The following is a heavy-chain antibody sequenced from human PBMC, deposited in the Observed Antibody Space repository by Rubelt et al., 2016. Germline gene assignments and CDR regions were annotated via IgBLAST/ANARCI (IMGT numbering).Heavy chain of an antibody. Sequence: VQLVESGGGLVQPGGSLRLSCAAAGFTFTKSAMHWVRQAPGKGLEWVAVIWYDGTNKYYGDSVKGRFTISRDNSKNTLYLQMNSLRAEDTAVYYCARTKTTYGHFDYWGQGTLVTVSS. D-gene: IGHD2-8*01. CDR2: IWYDGTNK. CDR1: GFTFTKSA. J-gene: IGHJ4*02. CDR3: ARTKTTYGHFDY. V-gene: IGHV3-33*08.